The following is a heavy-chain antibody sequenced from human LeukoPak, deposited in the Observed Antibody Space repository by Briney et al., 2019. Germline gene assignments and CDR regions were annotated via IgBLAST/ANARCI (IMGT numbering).Heavy chain of an antibody. D-gene: IGHD5-18*01. CDR1: GGTFSSYA. J-gene: IGHJ4*02. Sequence: SVKVSCKASGGTFSSYAISWVRQAPGQGLEWMGGIIPIFGTANYAQKFQGRVTITADESTSTAYMELSSLRSEDTAVYYCARAVDTAMASEFDYWGREPWSPSPQ. CDR2: IIPIFGTA. V-gene: IGHV1-69*13. CDR3: ARAVDTAMASEFDY.